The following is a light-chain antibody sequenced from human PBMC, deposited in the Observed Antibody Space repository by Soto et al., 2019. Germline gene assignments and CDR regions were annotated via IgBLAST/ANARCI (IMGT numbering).Light chain of an antibody. V-gene: IGKV2-28*01. CDR1: QSVSSN. CDR3: AQGLQTPLT. Sequence: EIVMTQSPATLSVSPGERATLSCRASQSVSSNLAWYLQKPGQSPQLLIYLGSNRASGVPDRFSGSGSGTDFTLKISRVEAEDVGVYYCAQGLQTPLTFGGGTKVDIK. CDR2: LGS. J-gene: IGKJ4*01.